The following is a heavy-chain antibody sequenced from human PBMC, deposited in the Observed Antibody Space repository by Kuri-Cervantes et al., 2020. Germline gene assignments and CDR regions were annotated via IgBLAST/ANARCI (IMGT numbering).Heavy chain of an antibody. V-gene: IGHV1-69*06. J-gene: IGHJ5*02. CDR2: IIPIFGTA. Sequence: SVKVSCKASGGTFSSYAISWVRQAPGQGLEWMGGIIPIFGTANYAQKFQGRVTITADKSTSTAYMELRSLRSDDTAVYYCARDTYSSSSWFDPWGQGTLVTVSS. CDR3: ARDTYSSSSWFDP. CDR1: GGTFSSYA. D-gene: IGHD6-6*01.